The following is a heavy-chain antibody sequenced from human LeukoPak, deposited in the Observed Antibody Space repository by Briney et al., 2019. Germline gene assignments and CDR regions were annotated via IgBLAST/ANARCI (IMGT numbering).Heavy chain of an antibody. D-gene: IGHD3-22*01. CDR3: ARVRAYYDSSGYFDY. Sequence: VGALRVSSAASLFTFCSYVMSWVCPAPGKGLGWVSRINSDGSSTSYADSVKGRFTISRDNAKNSLYLQMNSLRAEDTALYYCARVRAYYDSSGYFDYWGQGTLVTVSS. CDR1: LFTFCSYV. V-gene: IGHV3-74*01. CDR2: INSDGSST. J-gene: IGHJ4*02.